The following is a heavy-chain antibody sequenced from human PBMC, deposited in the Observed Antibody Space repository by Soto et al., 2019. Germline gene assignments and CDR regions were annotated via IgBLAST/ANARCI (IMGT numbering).Heavy chain of an antibody. CDR3: ASVRAHYYDSSGYPY. CDR1: GFTFSDYY. J-gene: IGHJ4*02. CDR2: ISSSSSYT. D-gene: IGHD3-22*01. Sequence: QVQLVESGGGLVKPGGSLRLSCAASGFTFSDYYMSWIRQAPGKGLEWVSYISSSSSYTNYADSVKGRFTISRDNAKNSLYLQMNSLRAEDTAVYYCASVRAHYYDSSGYPYWGQGTLVTVSS. V-gene: IGHV3-11*05.